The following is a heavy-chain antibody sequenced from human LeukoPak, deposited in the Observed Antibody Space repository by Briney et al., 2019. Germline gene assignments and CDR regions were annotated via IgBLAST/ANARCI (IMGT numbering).Heavy chain of an antibody. CDR3: ASLVAYDWPYSFAF. V-gene: IGHV3-53*01. D-gene: IGHD5-12*01. J-gene: IGHJ4*02. CDR2: IYSGGTT. Sequence: GGSLRLSCAASGFTVSSNYMSWVRQAPGKGLEWVSVIYSGGTTYYADSVKGRFTISRDNSKNTLYLQMNSLRGEDTAVYYCASLVAYDWPYSFAFWGKGPLVPVSS. CDR1: GFTVSSNY.